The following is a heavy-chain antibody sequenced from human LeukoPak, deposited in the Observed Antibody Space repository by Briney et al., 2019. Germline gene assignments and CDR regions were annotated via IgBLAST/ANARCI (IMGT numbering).Heavy chain of an antibody. CDR3: ARGRGEH. CDR2: ISNTGSPI. Sequence: PGGSLRLSCVASGLSFSTFGMNWVRQSPGKGLEWVSYISNTGSPINYADSVKGRFTISRDNAKNSLYLQMNSLRVEDTAIYYCARGRGEHWGQGPLVTVSS. J-gene: IGHJ1*01. CDR1: GLSFSTFG. D-gene: IGHD3-10*01. V-gene: IGHV3-48*01.